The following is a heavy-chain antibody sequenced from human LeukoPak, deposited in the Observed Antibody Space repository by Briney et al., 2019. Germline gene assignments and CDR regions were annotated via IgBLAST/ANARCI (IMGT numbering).Heavy chain of an antibody. D-gene: IGHD3-22*01. V-gene: IGHV4-59*01. Sequence: PSETLSLTCAISGGSISSFYWIWVRQPPGKGLEWIGYVERSGNTNYNPSLRSRVTMSLDTSNNQFSLNLRSVTAADTAMYYCARGEYYYYNRGPGGYYYYMDVWGEGTTVTVSS. CDR2: VERSGNT. CDR3: ARGEYYYYNRGPGGYYYYMDV. CDR1: GGSISSFY. J-gene: IGHJ6*03.